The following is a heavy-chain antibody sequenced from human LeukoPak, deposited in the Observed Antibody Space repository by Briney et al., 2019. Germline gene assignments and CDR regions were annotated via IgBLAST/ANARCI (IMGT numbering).Heavy chain of an antibody. CDR1: GFIFSDYP. J-gene: IGHJ4*02. V-gene: IGHV3-72*01. CDR3: ARRGPDRALDY. D-gene: IGHD1-26*01. Sequence: KPGGSLRLSCGGSGFIFSDYPMDWVRQAPGKGPEWVARIRDKTNGYTTEYAASVRNRFIISRDDSKTSLYFQLNSLKSEDTAVYYCARRGPDRALDYWGQGTMVTVSS. CDR2: IRDKTNGYTT.